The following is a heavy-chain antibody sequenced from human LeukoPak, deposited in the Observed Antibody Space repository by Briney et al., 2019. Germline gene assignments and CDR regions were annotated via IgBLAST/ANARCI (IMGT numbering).Heavy chain of an antibody. CDR2: INHSGST. D-gene: IGHD5-18*01. J-gene: IGHJ6*02. V-gene: IGHV4-34*01. CDR3: ARGPYSYGYLAYYAMDV. CDR1: GGSFSGYY. Sequence: PSETLSLTCAVYGGSFSGYYWSWIRQPPGKGLEWIGEINHSGSTNYNPSLKSRVTISVDTSKNQFSLKLSFVTAADTAVYYCARGPYSYGYLAYYAMDVWGQGTTVTVSS.